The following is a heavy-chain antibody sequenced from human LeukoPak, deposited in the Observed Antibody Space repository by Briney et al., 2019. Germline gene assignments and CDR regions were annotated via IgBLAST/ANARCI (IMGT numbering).Heavy chain of an antibody. J-gene: IGHJ4*02. V-gene: IGHV4-59*01. CDR2: IYYSGNT. CDR1: GDSISGYY. D-gene: IGHD2-15*01. CDR3: ARGTLGYCSGGSCYSAGNYFDY. Sequence: SETLSLTCSVSGDSISGYYWSWIRQPPGKGLEWIGYIYYSGNTNYNPSLKSRVTISVDTSKNQFSLKLSSVTAADTAVYYCARGTLGYCSGGSCYSAGNYFDYWGQGTLVTVSS.